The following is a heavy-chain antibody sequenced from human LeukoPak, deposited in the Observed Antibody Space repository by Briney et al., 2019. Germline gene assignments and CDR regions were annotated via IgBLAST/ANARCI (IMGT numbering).Heavy chain of an antibody. D-gene: IGHD3-10*01. J-gene: IGHJ3*02. Sequence: GGSLRLSCAASGFTFSSYWMHWVRQAPGKGLVWVSRINTDGSSTSYADSVKGRFTISRDNAKNTLYLQMNSLRAEDTAVYYCARHLPRGAFDIWGQGTMVTVSS. V-gene: IGHV3-74*01. CDR1: GFTFSSYW. CDR2: INTDGSST. CDR3: ARHLPRGAFDI.